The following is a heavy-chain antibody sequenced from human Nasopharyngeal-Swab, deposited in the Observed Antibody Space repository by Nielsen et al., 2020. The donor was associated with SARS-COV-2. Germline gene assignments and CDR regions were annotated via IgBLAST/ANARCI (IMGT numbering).Heavy chain of an antibody. CDR2: ISWNSGSI. V-gene: IGHV3-9*01. Sequence: SLKISCAASGFTFDDYAMHWVRQAPGKGLELDSGISWNSGSIGYADSVKGRFTISRDNAKNSLYLQMNSLRAEDTALYYCAKDGLAAGTGSYYGMDVWDQGTTVTVSS. J-gene: IGHJ6*02. CDR3: AKDGLAAGTGSYYGMDV. CDR1: GFTFDDYA. D-gene: IGHD6-19*01.